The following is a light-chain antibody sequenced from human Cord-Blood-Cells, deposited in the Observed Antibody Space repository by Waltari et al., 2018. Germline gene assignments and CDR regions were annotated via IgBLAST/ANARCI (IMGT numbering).Light chain of an antibody. CDR1: QSLVYSDGNTY. Sequence: VVMTQSPLSLPVTLGQPASISCRSSQSLVYSDGNTYLNWFQQRPGQSPRRLIYKVSNRDSGVPDRFSGRGSGTDFTLKISRVEAEDVGVYYCMQGTHWPFTFGPGTKVDIK. CDR3: MQGTHWPFT. CDR2: KVS. V-gene: IGKV2-30*01. J-gene: IGKJ3*01.